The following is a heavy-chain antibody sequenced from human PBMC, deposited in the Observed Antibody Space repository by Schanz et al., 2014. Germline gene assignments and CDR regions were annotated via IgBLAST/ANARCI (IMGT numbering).Heavy chain of an antibody. CDR3: ARGTDTAMEHRPFDY. D-gene: IGHD5-18*01. CDR2: ISGSGGDSV. Sequence: EVQLLESGGGLVQPGGSLRLSCAASGFSFRKSAMSWVRQAPGKGLEWLSHISGSGGDSVDYADSVKGRFTISRDNSKNMLYLQINNLRAEDTAVYYCARGTDTAMEHRPFDYWGQGTLXTVSS. CDR1: GFSFRKSA. J-gene: IGHJ4*02. V-gene: IGHV3-23*01.